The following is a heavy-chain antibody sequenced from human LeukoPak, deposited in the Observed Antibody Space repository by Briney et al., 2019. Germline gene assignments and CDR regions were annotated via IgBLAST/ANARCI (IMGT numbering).Heavy chain of an antibody. V-gene: IGHV3-23*01. CDR3: AKERESSGWYEGGFDY. Sequence: GRSLRLFCAASGFTFSSYAMSCVRQAPGEGLEWVSAISGSGGSTYYADSVKGRFTISRDNSKNTLYLQMNSLRAEDTAVYYCAKERESSGWYEGGFDYWGQGTLVTVSS. CDR2: ISGSGGST. J-gene: IGHJ4*02. D-gene: IGHD6-19*01. CDR1: GFTFSSYA.